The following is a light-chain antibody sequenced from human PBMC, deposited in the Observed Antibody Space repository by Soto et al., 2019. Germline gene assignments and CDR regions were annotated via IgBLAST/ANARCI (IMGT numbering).Light chain of an antibody. CDR2: HTS. V-gene: IGKV3-20*01. Sequence: EIVMTQSPVTLSVSPGERATLSCRASESVSNNLAWYQQKPGQAPRLLIYHTSSRATGIPNRFSGSGSGTDFTLTISRLEPEDFAVYYCQQYGNSPQTFGQGTKVDIK. J-gene: IGKJ1*01. CDR1: ESVSNN. CDR3: QQYGNSPQT.